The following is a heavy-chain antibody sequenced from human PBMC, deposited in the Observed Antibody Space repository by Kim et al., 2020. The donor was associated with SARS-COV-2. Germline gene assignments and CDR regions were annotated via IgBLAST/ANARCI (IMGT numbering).Heavy chain of an antibody. D-gene: IGHD2-15*01. J-gene: IGHJ4*02. CDR3: VRVAIGYFDY. CDR2: INSNGGST. Sequence: GGSLRLSCSASGFLFNSYTMRWVRQAPGKGLEYLSAINSNGGSTNYADSVQGRSTISRDNSWNTLYLQLRSLRAEDTAVYYYVRVAIGYFDYWGQGTLVTVSS. V-gene: IGHV3-64D*09. CDR1: GFLFNSYT.